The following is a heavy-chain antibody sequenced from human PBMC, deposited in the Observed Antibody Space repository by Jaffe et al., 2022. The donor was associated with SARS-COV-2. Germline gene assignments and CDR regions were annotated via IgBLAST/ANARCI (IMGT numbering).Heavy chain of an antibody. D-gene: IGHD1-26*01. V-gene: IGHV3-48*02. CDR1: GFTFSTYS. J-gene: IGHJ4*02. CDR3: ATTYGLVGANFDY. CDR2: LTSTSNTI. Sequence: EVQLVESGGGLVPPGGSLRLSCAASGFTFSTYSMNWVRQAPGRGLEWVSFLTSTSNTIYYADSVRGRFTISRDNAKNSLYLQMNSLRDEDTAVYYCATTYGLVGANFDYWGQGTLVTVSS.